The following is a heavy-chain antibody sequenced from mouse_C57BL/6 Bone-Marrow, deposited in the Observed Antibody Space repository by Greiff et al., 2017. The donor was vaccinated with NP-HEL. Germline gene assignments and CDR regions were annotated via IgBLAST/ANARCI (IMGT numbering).Heavy chain of an antibody. Sequence: VKLQQPGAELVMPGASVKLSCKASGYTFTSYWMHWVKQRPGQGLEWIGEIDPSDSYTNYNQKFKGKSTLTVDKSSSTAYMPLSSLTSEDSAVYYCAREDYGSSPWFAYWGQGTLVTVSA. CDR2: IDPSDSYT. D-gene: IGHD1-1*01. CDR3: AREDYGSSPWFAY. J-gene: IGHJ3*01. CDR1: GYTFTSYW. V-gene: IGHV1-69*01.